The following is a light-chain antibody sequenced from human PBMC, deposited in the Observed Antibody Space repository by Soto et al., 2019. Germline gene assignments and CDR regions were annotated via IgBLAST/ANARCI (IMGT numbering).Light chain of an antibody. J-gene: IGKJ1*01. Sequence: DIQMTQSPSSLSASVGERVTITCRASQSISRYVNWYQQKPGKAPTLLISATSSLERGVPSRFSGGGFGTDFTLTISSLQPEDFGSYHCQQNYRDTPRTFGQGTKVEVK. CDR3: QQNYRDTPRT. CDR1: QSISRY. V-gene: IGKV1-39*01. CDR2: ATS.